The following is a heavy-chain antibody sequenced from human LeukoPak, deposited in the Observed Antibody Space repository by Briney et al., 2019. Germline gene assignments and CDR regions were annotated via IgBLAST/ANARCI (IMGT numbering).Heavy chain of an antibody. CDR1: GYTFTSYA. Sequence: ASVKVSCKTSGYTFTSYAMNWVRQAPGQGLEWMGWINTNTGSPSYAQAFTGRFVFSLDTSVSTAYLQITSLKAEDTAVYYCARALAWGVTTSKDDNDYWGQGTLVTVSS. J-gene: IGHJ4*02. D-gene: IGHD4-17*01. CDR2: INTNTGSP. V-gene: IGHV7-4-1*02. CDR3: ARALAWGVTTSKDDNDY.